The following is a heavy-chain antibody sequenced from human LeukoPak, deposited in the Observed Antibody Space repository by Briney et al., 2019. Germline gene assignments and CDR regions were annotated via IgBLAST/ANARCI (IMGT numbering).Heavy chain of an antibody. J-gene: IGHJ5*02. V-gene: IGHV3-20*01. CDR1: GFTFDDYG. CDR3: ASHVSGSFSS. CDR2: INWNGGRT. D-gene: IGHD3-10*01. Sequence: GGSLRLSCAASGFTFDDYGMSWVRQAPGKGLEWVSGINWNGGRTGYADSVKGRFTISRDNAKNSLYLQMSSLRVEDTAVYHCASHVSGSFSSWGQGTLVTVSS.